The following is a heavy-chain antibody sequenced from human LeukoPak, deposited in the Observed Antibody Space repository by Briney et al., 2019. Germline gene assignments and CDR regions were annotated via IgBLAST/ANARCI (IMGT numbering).Heavy chain of an antibody. CDR3: RRHTRYMDV. D-gene: IGHD2-21*01. V-gene: IGHV4-34*01. J-gene: IGHJ6*03. CDR1: GGSFSGYY. Sequence: PSETLDRTCAVHGGSFSGYYWSRIRQPPGKGLERIGEINHSGSTNYNPSLKSRVTISVDTSKNQFSLKLSSVTAADFVFSSRRRHTRYMDVWGKGTTVTVSS. CDR2: INHSGST.